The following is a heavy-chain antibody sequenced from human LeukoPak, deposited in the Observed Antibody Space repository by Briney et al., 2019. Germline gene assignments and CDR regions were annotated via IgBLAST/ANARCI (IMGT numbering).Heavy chain of an antibody. V-gene: IGHV1-69*05. Sequence: SVKVSCKASGGTFSSYAFSWVRQAPGQGLEWMGGIIPIFGTANYAQKFQGRVTITTDESTSTAYMELSSLRSEDTAVYYCARAPGWYYDSSGSGRPYYFDYWGQGTLVTVSS. J-gene: IGHJ4*02. CDR1: GGTFSSYA. CDR2: IIPIFGTA. D-gene: IGHD3-22*01. CDR3: ARAPGWYYDSSGSGRPYYFDY.